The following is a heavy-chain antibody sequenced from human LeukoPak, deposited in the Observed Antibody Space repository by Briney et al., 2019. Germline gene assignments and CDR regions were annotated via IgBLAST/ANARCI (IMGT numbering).Heavy chain of an antibody. V-gene: IGHV4-59*01. CDR2: IYYSGST. Sequence: SETLSLTCTVSGGSISSYYWGWIRQPPGKGLEWIGYIYYSGSTNYNPSLKSRVTISVDTSKNQFSLKLSSVTAADTAVYYCARAHSIAVAADTLDYWGQGTLVTVSS. CDR1: GGSISSYY. CDR3: ARAHSIAVAADTLDY. J-gene: IGHJ4*02. D-gene: IGHD6-19*01.